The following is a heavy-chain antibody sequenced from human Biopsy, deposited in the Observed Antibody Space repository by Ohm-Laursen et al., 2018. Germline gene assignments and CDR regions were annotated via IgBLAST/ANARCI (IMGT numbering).Heavy chain of an antibody. V-gene: IGHV4-59*08. D-gene: IGHD5/OR15-5a*01. Sequence: GTLSLTCTVSGDSIKNDAWSWIRQFPGKGLEWLGYMLHSGHSDYNPSLERRLTLSIDASKNQIFLNLSSVTAADTAIYYCARHFESTAIFDYWGQGALITVSS. J-gene: IGHJ4*02. CDR3: ARHFESTAIFDY. CDR1: GDSIKNDA. CDR2: MLHSGHS.